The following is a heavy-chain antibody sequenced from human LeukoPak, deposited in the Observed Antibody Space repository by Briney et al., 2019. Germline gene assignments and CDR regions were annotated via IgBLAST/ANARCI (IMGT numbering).Heavy chain of an antibody. D-gene: IGHD3-3*01. Sequence: PSETLSLTCAVYGGSFRGYYWSWIRQPPGKGPEWIGEINHSGSTNYNPSLKSRVTISVDTSKNQFSLKLSSVTAADTAVYYCARLYDFWSGYSCWGQGTLVTVSS. CDR2: INHSGST. CDR1: GGSFRGYY. CDR3: ARLYDFWSGYSC. J-gene: IGHJ4*02. V-gene: IGHV4-34*01.